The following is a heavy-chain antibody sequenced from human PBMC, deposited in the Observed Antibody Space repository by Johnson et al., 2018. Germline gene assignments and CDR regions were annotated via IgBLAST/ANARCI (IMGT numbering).Heavy chain of an antibody. CDR3: TRGSLEMASSNAAFDI. D-gene: IGHD5-24*01. CDR1: GFTFDDYA. Sequence: VQLVQSGGALVQPGRSLRLSCAATGFTFDDYATHWVRQAPGKGLEWVSGISWNSGTVGYADSRKGRFTISRDNAKNPLYLQMNSLRAEETALYYFTRGSLEMASSNAAFDIWGQGTKVTVSS. CDR2: ISWNSGTV. V-gene: IGHV3-9*01. J-gene: IGHJ3*02.